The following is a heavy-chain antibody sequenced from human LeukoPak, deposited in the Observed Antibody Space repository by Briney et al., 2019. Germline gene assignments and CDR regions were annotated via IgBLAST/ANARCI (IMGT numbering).Heavy chain of an antibody. J-gene: IGHJ4*02. D-gene: IGHD6-13*01. Sequence: GGSLRLSCAASGFTFSSSAMTWVRQAPGRGLEWVSSVDGGGGGTYYADSVKGRFTISRDNSKDTLYLQMNGLRAEDTAVYFCAKQSAGSAAWYSLHYDFWGQGTLVTVSS. CDR2: VDGGGGGT. V-gene: IGHV3-23*01. CDR1: GFTFSSSA. CDR3: AKQSAGSAAWYSLHYDF.